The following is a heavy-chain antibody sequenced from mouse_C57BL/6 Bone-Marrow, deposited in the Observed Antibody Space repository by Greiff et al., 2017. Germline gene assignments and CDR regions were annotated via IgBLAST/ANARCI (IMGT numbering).Heavy chain of an antibody. CDR2: IDPENGDT. CDR1: GFNIKDDY. D-gene: IGHD1-1*01. J-gene: IGHJ2*01. Sequence: VQLQQSGAELVRPGASVKLSCTASGFNIKDDYMHWVKQRPEQGLEWIGWIDPENGDTEYASKFQGKATITAYTSSNTAYLQLSSLTSEDTAVYYCTTWSITTVVAPFDYWGQGTTLTVSS. V-gene: IGHV14-4*01. CDR3: TTWSITTVVAPFDY.